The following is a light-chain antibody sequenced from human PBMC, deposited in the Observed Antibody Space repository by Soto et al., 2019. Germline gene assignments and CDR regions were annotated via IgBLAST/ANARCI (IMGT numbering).Light chain of an antibody. Sequence: EIVLTQSPATLSLSPGERATLSCRASQSVSTYLAWYQQKPGQPPRLLIYDASNRATGIPARFSGSGSGTDFTLTISSLEPEDFAVYYCQQRSDWPPNTFGGGTKVEIK. CDR2: DAS. CDR3: QQRSDWPPNT. J-gene: IGKJ4*01. CDR1: QSVSTY. V-gene: IGKV3-11*01.